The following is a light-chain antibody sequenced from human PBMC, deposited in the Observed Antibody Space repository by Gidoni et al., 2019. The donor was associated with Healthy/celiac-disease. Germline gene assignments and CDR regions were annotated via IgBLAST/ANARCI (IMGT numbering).Light chain of an antibody. CDR1: QSVSSSY. Sequence: DIVLTQSPGTLSLSPGERATLSCRASQSVSSSYLAWYQQKAGQAPRLLIYGASNRATGIPDRFGGSGSGTDFTLTISRLEPEDFAVYYCQQYGSSPWTFGQGTKVEIK. V-gene: IGKV3-20*01. CDR2: GAS. CDR3: QQYGSSPWT. J-gene: IGKJ1*01.